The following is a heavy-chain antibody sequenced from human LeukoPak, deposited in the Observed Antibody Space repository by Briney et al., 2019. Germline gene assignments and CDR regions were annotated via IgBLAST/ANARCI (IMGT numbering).Heavy chain of an antibody. Sequence: SQTLSLTCAVSGGSISSGGYSWRWIRQPPGKGLEWIGYIYHSGSTYYNPSLKSRVTISVDRSKNQFSLKLSSVTAADTAVYYCARHIFGNGMDVWGQGTTVTVSS. CDR2: IYHSGST. CDR1: GGSISSGGYS. J-gene: IGHJ6*02. D-gene: IGHD3-3*01. V-gene: IGHV4-30-2*01. CDR3: ARHIFGNGMDV.